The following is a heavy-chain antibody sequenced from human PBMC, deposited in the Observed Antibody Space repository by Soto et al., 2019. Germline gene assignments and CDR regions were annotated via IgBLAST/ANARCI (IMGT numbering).Heavy chain of an antibody. CDR2: IYSGGST. CDR1: GFTVSSNY. CDR3: ARDPDIAAPYGMDV. J-gene: IGHJ6*02. Sequence: EVQLVETGGGLIQPGGSLRLSCAASGFTVSSNYMSWVRQAPGKGLEWASVIYSGGSTYYADSVKGRFTISRDNSKNTLYLQMNSLRAEDTAVYYCARDPDIAAPYGMDVWGQGTTVTVSS. D-gene: IGHD6-13*01. V-gene: IGHV3-53*02.